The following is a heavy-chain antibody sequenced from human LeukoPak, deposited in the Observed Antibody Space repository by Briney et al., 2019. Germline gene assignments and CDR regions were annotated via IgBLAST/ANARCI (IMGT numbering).Heavy chain of an antibody. J-gene: IGHJ4*02. CDR1: GCTFNNYW. CDR2: INSDGSST. CDR3: TRVNGYVSGSFDY. D-gene: IGHD5-12*01. V-gene: IGHV3-74*03. Sequence: PGGSLRLSCAASGCTFNNYWMYWVRQAPGKGLVWVSHINSDGSSTTYADSVKGRFTISRDNAKNTLYLQMNSLRAEDTAVYYCTRVNGYVSGSFDYWGQGSLVTVSS.